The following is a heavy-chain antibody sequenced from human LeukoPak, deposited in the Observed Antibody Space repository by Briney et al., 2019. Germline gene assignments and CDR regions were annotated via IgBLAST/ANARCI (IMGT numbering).Heavy chain of an antibody. J-gene: IGHJ5*02. D-gene: IGHD5-24*01. CDR1: GGSISSYY. CDR2: IYTSGST. V-gene: IGHV4-4*09. CDR3: ARHRPDGYTTWFDP. Sequence: SETLSLTCTVSGGSISSYYWSWIRQPPGKGLEWIGYIYTSGSTNYNPSLKSRVTISVDTSKNQFSLKLSSVTAADTAVYYCARHRPDGYTTWFDPWGLGTLVTVSS.